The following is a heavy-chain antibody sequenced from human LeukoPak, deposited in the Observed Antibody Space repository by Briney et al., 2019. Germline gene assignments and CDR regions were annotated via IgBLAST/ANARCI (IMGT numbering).Heavy chain of an antibody. V-gene: IGHV3-30*02. CDR3: AKDRCSNGIGCYYYYMDV. CDR1: GFTFRSYG. CDR2: IQYDGSNE. J-gene: IGHJ6*03. D-gene: IGHD2-8*01. Sequence: GGSLRLSFAASGFTFRSYGMHWVRQAPGKGREGVAYIQYDGSNEQFADSVKGRFSISRENSKNILYLQVNSLRAEDTAVYYCAKDRCSNGIGCYYYYMDVWGKGTTVTISS.